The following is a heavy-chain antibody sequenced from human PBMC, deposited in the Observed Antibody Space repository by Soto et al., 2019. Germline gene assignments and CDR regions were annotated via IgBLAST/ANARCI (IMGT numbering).Heavy chain of an antibody. D-gene: IGHD4-17*01. Sequence: PEGSLRHSCAASGFTFSSYGMHWVRQAPGKEQEWVAIITYDGSNKYYADSVKGRFTISRDNSKNTLYLQMNSLRAEDTAVYYCAKDMDTVTRLFYYWGQGTLVTISS. CDR3: AKDMDTVTRLFYY. CDR2: ITYDGSNK. CDR1: GFTFSSYG. V-gene: IGHV3-30*18. J-gene: IGHJ4*02.